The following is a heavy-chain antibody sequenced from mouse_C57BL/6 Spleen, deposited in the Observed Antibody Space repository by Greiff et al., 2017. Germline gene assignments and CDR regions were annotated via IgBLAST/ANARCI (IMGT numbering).Heavy chain of an antibody. CDR3: AITTVVEGAWFAY. D-gene: IGHD1-1*01. J-gene: IGHJ3*01. Sequence: VQLQESGAELARPGASVKLSCKASGYTFTSYGISWVKQRTGQGLEWIGEIYPRSGNTYYNEKFKGKATLTADKSSSTAYMELRSLTSEDSAVYFCAITTVVEGAWFAYWGQGTLVTVSA. CDR1: GYTFTSYG. CDR2: IYPRSGNT. V-gene: IGHV1-81*01.